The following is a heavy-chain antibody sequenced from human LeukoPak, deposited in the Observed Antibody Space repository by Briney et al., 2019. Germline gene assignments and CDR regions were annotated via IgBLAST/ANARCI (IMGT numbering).Heavy chain of an antibody. CDR1: GFTFSSYG. V-gene: IGHV3-33*06. Sequence: GRSLRLSCAASGFTFSSYGMHWVRQAPGKGLEWVAVIWYDGSNKYYADSVKGRFTISRDNSKNTLYLQMNSLRAEDTAVYYCAKETSGWGFDYWGQGTLVTVSS. D-gene: IGHD6-19*01. J-gene: IGHJ4*02. CDR2: IWYDGSNK. CDR3: AKETSGWGFDY.